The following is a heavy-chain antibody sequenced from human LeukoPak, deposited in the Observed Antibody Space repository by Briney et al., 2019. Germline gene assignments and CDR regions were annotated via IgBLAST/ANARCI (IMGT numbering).Heavy chain of an antibody. CDR3: AREGVPPRITMIVVVITRGAFDI. CDR1: GYTFTSYY. D-gene: IGHD3-22*01. J-gene: IGHJ3*02. CDR2: INPSGGST. V-gene: IGHV1-46*01. Sequence: GASVKVSCKASGYTFTSYYMHWVRQAPGQGLEWMGIINPSGGSTSYAQKFQGRVTMTRDMSTSTVYMELSSLRSEDTAVYYCAREGVPPRITMIVVVITRGAFDIWGQGTMVTVSS.